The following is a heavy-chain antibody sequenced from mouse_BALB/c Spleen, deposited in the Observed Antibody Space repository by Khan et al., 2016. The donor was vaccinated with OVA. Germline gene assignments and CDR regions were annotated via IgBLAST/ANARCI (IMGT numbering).Heavy chain of an antibody. CDR2: ISYSGST. J-gene: IGHJ2*01. V-gene: IGHV3-2*02. CDR3: ARTARIKY. CDR1: GYSITSGYG. Sequence: EVQLQESGPGLVKPSQSLSLTCTVTGYSITSGYGWNWIRQFPGNKLEWMGYISYSGSTNYNPSLKSRISITRDTSKNQFLLQLNSVTTDDTATYYCARTARIKYWGKGTTLTVSS. D-gene: IGHD1-2*01.